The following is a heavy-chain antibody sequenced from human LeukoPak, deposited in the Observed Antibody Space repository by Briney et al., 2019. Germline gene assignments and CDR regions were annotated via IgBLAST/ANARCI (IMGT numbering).Heavy chain of an antibody. CDR1: GFTFSSYV. Sequence: GTLRLSCAASGFTFSSYVMSWVRQAPGKGLEWVSAISNSGDNTYYADSVKGRFTIPRDNSKNTLYLQMNSLRAEDTAVYYCAKAPPATGTTPYYFDYWGQGTLVTVSS. D-gene: IGHD1-1*01. CDR3: AKAPPATGTTPYYFDY. J-gene: IGHJ4*02. CDR2: ISNSGDNT. V-gene: IGHV3-23*01.